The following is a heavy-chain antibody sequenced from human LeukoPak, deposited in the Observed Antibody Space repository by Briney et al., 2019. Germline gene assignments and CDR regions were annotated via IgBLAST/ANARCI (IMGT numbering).Heavy chain of an antibody. CDR3: ARGPFDP. J-gene: IGHJ5*02. CDR1: GGSISSSSYY. CDR2: IYYSGST. Sequence: PSETLSLICTVSGGSISSSSYYWSWIRQPPGKGLEWIGYIYYSGSTYYNPSLKSRVTISVDTSKNQFSLKLSSVTAADTAVYYCARGPFDPWGQGTLVTVSS. V-gene: IGHV4-30-4*01.